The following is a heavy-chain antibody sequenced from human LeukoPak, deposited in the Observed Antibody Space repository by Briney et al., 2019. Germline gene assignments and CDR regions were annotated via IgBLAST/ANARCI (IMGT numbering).Heavy chain of an antibody. V-gene: IGHV4-38-2*02. D-gene: IGHD4-23*01. J-gene: IGHJ4*02. CDR2: IYHSGST. Sequence: KPSETLSLTCTVSVYSTSSGYYWGWIRQPPGKGLEWIGRIYHSGSTYYNPSLKSRVTISVDTSKNQFSLKLSSVTAADTAVYYCARGRRALNFGGNFDFDYWGQGTLVTVSS. CDR1: VYSTSSGYY. CDR3: ARGRRALNFGGNFDFDY.